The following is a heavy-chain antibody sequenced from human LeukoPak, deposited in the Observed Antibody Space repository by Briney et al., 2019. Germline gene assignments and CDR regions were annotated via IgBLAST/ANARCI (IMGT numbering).Heavy chain of an antibody. CDR1: GFTVSDNY. Sequence: GGSLRLSCAVPGFTVSDNYMSWVRQAPGKGLEWVSIIYSAGSTYYADSVKGRFTISRDNSKNTLYLQVNSLRAEDTAVYYCARVRASVIVIPAATVKVGYYYHMDVWGQGTTVTVSS. CDR3: ARVRASVIVIPAATVKVGYYYHMDV. J-gene: IGHJ6*02. D-gene: IGHD2-2*01. CDR2: IYSAGST. V-gene: IGHV3-53*01.